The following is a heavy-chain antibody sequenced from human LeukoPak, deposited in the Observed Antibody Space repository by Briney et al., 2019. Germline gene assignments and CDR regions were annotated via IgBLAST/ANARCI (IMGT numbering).Heavy chain of an antibody. CDR1: GGSFSGYY. J-gene: IGHJ4*02. V-gene: IGHV4-34*01. D-gene: IGHD5-18*01. Sequence: PSETLSLTCAVYGGSFSGYYWSWIRQPPGKGLEWIGEINHSGSTNYNPSLKGRVTISVDTSKNQFSLKLSSVTAADTAVYYCARLGTDTAMADYWGQGTLVTVSS. CDR3: ARLGTDTAMADY. CDR2: INHSGST.